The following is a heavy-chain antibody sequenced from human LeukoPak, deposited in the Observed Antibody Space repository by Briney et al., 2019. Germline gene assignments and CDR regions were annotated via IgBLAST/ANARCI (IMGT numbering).Heavy chain of an antibody. Sequence: SETLSLTCAVYGGSFSGYYWSWIRQPPGKGLEWIGEINHSGSTNYNPSLKSRVPISVDTSKNQFSLKLSSVTAADTAVYYCARGLSSSDYWGQRTLVTVSS. D-gene: IGHD6-6*01. CDR3: ARGLSSSDY. CDR1: GGSFSGYY. V-gene: IGHV4-34*01. J-gene: IGHJ4*02. CDR2: INHSGST.